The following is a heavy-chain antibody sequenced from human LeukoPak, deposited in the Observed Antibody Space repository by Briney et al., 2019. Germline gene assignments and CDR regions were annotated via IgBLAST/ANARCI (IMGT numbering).Heavy chain of an antibody. CDR3: ARINSYGFSFSYYYYGMDV. CDR2: IYASGSS. J-gene: IGHJ6*02. D-gene: IGHD5-18*01. Sequence: SETLSLTCTVSGDSIISYYWNWIRRPPGKGLEWIGYIYASGSSNYNPSLKSRVTISVDTSKKQVSLKLSSVTAADTAVYYCARINSYGFSFSYYYYGMDVWGQGTTVTVSS. CDR1: GDSIISYY. V-gene: IGHV4-59*01.